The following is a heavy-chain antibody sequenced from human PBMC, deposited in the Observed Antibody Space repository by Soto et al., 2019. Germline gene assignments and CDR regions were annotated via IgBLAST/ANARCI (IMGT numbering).Heavy chain of an antibody. D-gene: IGHD1-1*01. CDR3: ARGKGMEENYFYYGLDI. V-gene: IGHV1-3*01. CDR1: GYTFRTYG. Sequence: ASVKVSCKASGYTFRTYGMHWVRQAPGQSLEWMGWLNGGTGQTRYSQRFQDRLIITRDTSASTGYMELSSLRSEDTAVYYCARGKGMEENYFYYGLDIWGQGTTVTVS. J-gene: IGHJ6*02. CDR2: LNGGTGQT.